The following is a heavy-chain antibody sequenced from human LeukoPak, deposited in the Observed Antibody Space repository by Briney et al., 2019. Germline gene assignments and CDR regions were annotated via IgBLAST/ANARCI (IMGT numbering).Heavy chain of an antibody. CDR2: IYYSGST. CDR1: GGSISSYY. D-gene: IGHD1-26*01. V-gene: IGHV4-59*08. J-gene: IGHJ4*02. CDR3: ARLSGSPHPPFDY. Sequence: PSETLSLTCTVSGGSISSYYWSWIRQPPGTGLEWIGYIYYSGSTYYNPSLKSRVTISVDTSKNQFSLKLTSVSAADTAVYYCARLSGSPHPPFDYWGQGTLVTVSS.